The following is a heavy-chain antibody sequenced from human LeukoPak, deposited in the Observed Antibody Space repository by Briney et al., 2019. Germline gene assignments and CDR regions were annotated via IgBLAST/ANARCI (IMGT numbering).Heavy chain of an antibody. CDR1: SGSFSGYY. Sequence: SETLSLTCAVYSGSFSGYYWSWIRQPPGKGLEWIGEINHSGSTNYNPSLKSRVTISVDTSKNQFSLKLSSVTAADTAVYYCARKAPIFDYWGQGTLVTVSS. V-gene: IGHV4-34*01. J-gene: IGHJ4*02. CDR3: ARKAPIFDY. CDR2: INHSGST.